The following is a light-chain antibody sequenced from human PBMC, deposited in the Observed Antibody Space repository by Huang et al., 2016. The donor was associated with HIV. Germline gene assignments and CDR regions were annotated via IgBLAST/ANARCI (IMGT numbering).Light chain of an antibody. CDR1: QSISSW. V-gene: IGKV1-5*03. CDR2: KAS. J-gene: IGKJ1*01. Sequence: DIQMTQSPSTLSASVGDRVTITCRASQSISSWLAWYQQKPVKAPNLLIYKASSLESGVPSRFSGSGSGTEFTLTISSLQPDDFATYYCQQYNSLAWTFGQGTKVEIK. CDR3: QQYNSLAWT.